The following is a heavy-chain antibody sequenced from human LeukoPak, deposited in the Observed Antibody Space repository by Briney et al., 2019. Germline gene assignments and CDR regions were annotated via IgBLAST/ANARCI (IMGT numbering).Heavy chain of an antibody. CDR2: FDPEDGET. CDR1: GYTLTELS. Sequence: ASVKVSCKVSGYTLTELSMHWVRQAPGKGLEWMGGFDPEDGETIYAQKFQGRVTMTEDTSTDTDYMELSSLRSEDTAVYYCATRAPSSSSWYRSSWFDPWGQGTLVTVSS. CDR3: ATRAPSSSSWYRSSWFDP. D-gene: IGHD6-13*01. V-gene: IGHV1-24*01. J-gene: IGHJ5*02.